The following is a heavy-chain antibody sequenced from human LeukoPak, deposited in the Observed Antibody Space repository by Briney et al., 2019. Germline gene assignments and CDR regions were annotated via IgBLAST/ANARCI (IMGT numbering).Heavy chain of an antibody. CDR3: AIEYYYDTSGFYFDY. CDR2: ISSSGSTI. J-gene: IGHJ4*02. D-gene: IGHD3-22*01. V-gene: IGHV3-11*04. Sequence: GGSLRLSCAASGFTFSDYYMSWIRQAPGKGLEWVSYISSSGSTIYYADSVKGRFTISRDNAKNSLYLQMNSLRAEDTAVYYCAIEYYYDTSGFYFDYWGQGTLVTVSS. CDR1: GFTFSDYY.